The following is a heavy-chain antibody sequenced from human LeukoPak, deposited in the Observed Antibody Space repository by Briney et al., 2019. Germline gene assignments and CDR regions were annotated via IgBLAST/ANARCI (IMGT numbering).Heavy chain of an antibody. J-gene: IGHJ4*02. V-gene: IGHV3-48*03. CDR1: GFTFSSYE. CDR3: ARDGGSYTRGDY. D-gene: IGHD1-26*01. CDR2: ISSSGSTI. Sequence: PGGSLRLSCAASGFTFSSYEMNWVRQAPGKGLERVSYISSSGSTIYYADSVKGRFTISRDNAKNSLYLQMNSLRAEDTAVYYCARDGGSYTRGDYWGQGTLVTVSS.